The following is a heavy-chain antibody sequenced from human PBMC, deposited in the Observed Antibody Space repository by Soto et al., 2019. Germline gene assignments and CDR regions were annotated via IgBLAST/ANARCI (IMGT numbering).Heavy chain of an antibody. CDR3: ARDPPKSYGSGKGDY. D-gene: IGHD3-10*01. CDR2: ISAYNGDT. J-gene: IGHJ4*02. CDR1: GYTFTNYG. Sequence: ASVKVSCKASGYTFTNYGFSWVRQAPGQGLQWVGWISAYNGDTNYAQRFQGRVTLTTDTSTTTAYMELRSLTSDDTAVYYCARDPPKSYGSGKGDYWGQGTPVTVYS. V-gene: IGHV1-18*01.